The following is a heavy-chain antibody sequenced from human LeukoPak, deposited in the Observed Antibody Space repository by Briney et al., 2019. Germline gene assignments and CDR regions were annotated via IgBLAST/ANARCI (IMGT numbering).Heavy chain of an antibody. D-gene: IGHD3-10*01. V-gene: IGHV3-23*01. CDR2: ITGSGGST. Sequence: PGGSLRLSCAASGFTFSNYGLSWVRQAPGKGLEWVSGITGSGGSTYYADSVKGRFTISRDNSKNTLYLQMNSLRAEDTAIYYCAKGLLVRGVNYWGQGTLVTVSS. CDR1: GFTFSNYG. J-gene: IGHJ4*02. CDR3: AKGLLVRGVNY.